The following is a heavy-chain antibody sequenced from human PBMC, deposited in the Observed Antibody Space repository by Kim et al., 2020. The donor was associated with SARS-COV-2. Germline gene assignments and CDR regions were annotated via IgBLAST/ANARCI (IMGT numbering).Heavy chain of an antibody. V-gene: IGHV1-69*13. J-gene: IGHJ4*02. D-gene: IGHD6-19*01. Sequence: SVKVSCKASGGTFSSYAISWVRQAPGQGLEWMGGIIPIFCTANYAQKFQGRVTITSDESTSTAYMELSSLRSEDTAVYYCAIYSSGGIFYFDYWGQGTLATVS. CDR2: IIPIFCTA. CDR1: GGTFSSYA. CDR3: AIYSSGGIFYFDY.